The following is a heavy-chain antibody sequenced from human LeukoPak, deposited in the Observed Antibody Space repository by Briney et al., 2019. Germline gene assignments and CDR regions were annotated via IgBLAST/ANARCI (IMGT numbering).Heavy chain of an antibody. CDR1: GFTFSSYA. CDR2: ISGSGGST. Sequence: GGSLRLSCAASGFTFSSYAMSWVRQAPGKGLEWVSFISGSGGSTNYADSVKGRFTISRDNSNNTVYLQMNTLRAEDTALYYCAKHSDCSGSTCYKFDYWGQGSLVTASS. CDR3: AKHSDCSGSTCYKFDY. J-gene: IGHJ4*02. V-gene: IGHV3-23*01. D-gene: IGHD2-15*01.